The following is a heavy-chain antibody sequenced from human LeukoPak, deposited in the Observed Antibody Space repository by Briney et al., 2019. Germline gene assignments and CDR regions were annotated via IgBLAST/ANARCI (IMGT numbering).Heavy chain of an antibody. CDR2: ISGRGDNT. V-gene: IGHV3-23*01. Sequence: GGSLRLSCAASGFTFSNYAVSWVRQAPGKGLEWVSAISGRGDNTYYADSVRGRFTISRDNAKTSLYLQMNSLRAEDTAVYYCARHLSGITGYTYGRGIDYWGQGTLVTVSS. J-gene: IGHJ4*02. D-gene: IGHD5-18*01. CDR1: GFTFSNYA. CDR3: ARHLSGITGYTYGRGIDY.